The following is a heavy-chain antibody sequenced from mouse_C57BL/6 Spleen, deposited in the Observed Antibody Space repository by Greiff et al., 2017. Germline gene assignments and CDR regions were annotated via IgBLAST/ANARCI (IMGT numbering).Heavy chain of an antibody. Sequence: QVHVKQPGAELVKPGASVKLSCKASGYTFTIYWMHWVKQRPGRGLEWIGRIDPNSGGTKYNEKFKSKATLTVDKPSSTAYMQLSSLTSEDSAVYYCAIITTEFYYAMDYWGQGTSVTVSS. CDR2: IDPNSGGT. CDR3: AIITTEFYYAMDY. D-gene: IGHD1-1*01. CDR1: GYTFTIYW. V-gene: IGHV1-72*01. J-gene: IGHJ4*01.